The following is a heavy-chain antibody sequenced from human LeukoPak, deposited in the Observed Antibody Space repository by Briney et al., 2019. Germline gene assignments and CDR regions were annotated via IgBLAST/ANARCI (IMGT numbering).Heavy chain of an antibody. V-gene: IGHV5-51*01. J-gene: IGHJ4*02. Sequence: GESLKISCKGSGYSFTSYWIGWVRQMPGKGREWMGIIYPGDSDTRYSPSFQGQVTMSADKSISTAYLQWSSLKASDTAMYYCAKQSIRPTGSAPFFEYWGQGTLVTVSS. CDR2: IYPGDSDT. CDR3: AKQSIRPTGSAPFFEY. D-gene: IGHD1-1*01. CDR1: GYSFTSYW.